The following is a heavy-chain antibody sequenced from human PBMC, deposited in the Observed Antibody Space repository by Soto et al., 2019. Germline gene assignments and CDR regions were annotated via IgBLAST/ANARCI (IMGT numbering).Heavy chain of an antibody. CDR3: AKVTGDGGIDH. V-gene: IGHV3-23*01. CDR2: MIGQGGRT. J-gene: IGHJ4*02. CDR1: GFTFTTYP. D-gene: IGHD7-27*01. Sequence: EVQLLESGGGWVQPGGSLRLSCAASGFTFTTYPMSGVRQAPGRGLEWVSAMIGQGGRTYYGHYVKGRFTISRDNSKSTLYLQMCSLSVEHAAIYSGAKVTGDGGIDHWVEGTLVTVSS.